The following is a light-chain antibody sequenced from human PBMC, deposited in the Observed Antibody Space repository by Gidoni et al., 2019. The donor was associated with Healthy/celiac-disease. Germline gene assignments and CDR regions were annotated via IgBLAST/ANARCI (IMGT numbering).Light chain of an antibody. CDR1: SSNIGAGYD. J-gene: IGLJ2*01. V-gene: IGLV1-40*01. CDR2: GNS. Sequence: QSVLPQPPSVSGAPGQSVTISCTGGSSNIGAGYDVHWYQQLPGTAPKLLIYGNSNRPSGVPDRFSGSKSGTSASLAITGLQAEDEADYYCQSYDSSLSGSVFGGGTKLTVL. CDR3: QSYDSSLSGSV.